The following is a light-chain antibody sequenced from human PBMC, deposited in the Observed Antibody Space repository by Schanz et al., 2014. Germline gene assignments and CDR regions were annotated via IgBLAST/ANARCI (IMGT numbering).Light chain of an antibody. CDR1: SNDVGRYDY. Sequence: QSALTQPPSASGSPGQSVTISCTGTSNDVGRYDYVSWYQQHPGKAPKLILFEVTKRPSGVPDRFSGSKSGNTASLTISGLQAEDEADYYCCSYAGSTTYWLFGGGTKVTVL. V-gene: IGLV2-8*01. CDR3: CSYAGSTTYWL. CDR2: EVT. J-gene: IGLJ3*02.